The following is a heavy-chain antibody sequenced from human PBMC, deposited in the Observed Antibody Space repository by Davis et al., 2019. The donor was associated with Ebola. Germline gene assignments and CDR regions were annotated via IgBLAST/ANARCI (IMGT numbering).Heavy chain of an antibody. CDR1: GFTFSGSA. J-gene: IGHJ5*02. CDR3: ARDRSSSWFKAFGRWFDP. CDR2: IRSKANSYAT. V-gene: IGHV3-73*01. D-gene: IGHD6-13*01. Sequence: GESLKISCAASGFTFSGSAMHWVRQASGKGLEWVGRIRSKANSYATAYAASVKGRFTISRDDSKNTAYLQMNSLRAEDTAVYYCARDRSSSWFKAFGRWFDPWGQGTLVTVSS.